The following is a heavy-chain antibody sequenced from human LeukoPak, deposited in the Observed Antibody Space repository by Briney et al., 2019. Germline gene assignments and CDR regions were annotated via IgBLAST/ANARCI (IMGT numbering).Heavy chain of an antibody. V-gene: IGHV3-53*01. Sequence: GGSLRLSCAASGFTVSSNYMSWVRQAPGKGLEWASVIYSGGSTYYADSVKGRFTISRDNSKNTLYLQMNSLRAEDTAVYYCARAAIASSLRWAVFDYWGQGTLVTVSS. CDR2: IYSGGST. CDR1: GFTVSSNY. D-gene: IGHD4-23*01. J-gene: IGHJ4*02. CDR3: ARAAIASSLRWAVFDY.